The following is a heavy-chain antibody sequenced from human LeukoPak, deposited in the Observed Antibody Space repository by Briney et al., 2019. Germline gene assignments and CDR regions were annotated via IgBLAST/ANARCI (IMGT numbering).Heavy chain of an antibody. CDR3: ARGDGYNPFDY. CDR1: GFTFSSYS. D-gene: IGHD5-24*01. J-gene: IGHJ4*02. V-gene: IGHV3-21*01. Sequence: GGSLRLSCAASGFTFSSYSMNWVRQAPGKGLDWVSSISSSSSYIYYADSVKGRFTISRDNAKNSLYLQMNSLRAEDTAVYYCARGDGYNPFDYWGQGTLVTVSS. CDR2: ISSSSSYI.